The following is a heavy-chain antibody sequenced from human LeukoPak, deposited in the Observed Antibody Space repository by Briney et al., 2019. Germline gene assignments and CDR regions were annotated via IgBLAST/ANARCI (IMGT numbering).Heavy chain of an antibody. Sequence: GASVKVSCKTSGYTFTGYYMHWVRQAPGQGLEWMGWINPNSGGTNYQGRVTMTRDTSISTAYMELSRLRSDDTAVYYCAREISSYGAFDVWGRGTVVTVSS. D-gene: IGHD5-18*01. CDR3: AREISSYGAFDV. CDR2: INPNSGGT. V-gene: IGHV1-2*02. J-gene: IGHJ3*01. CDR1: GYTFTGYY.